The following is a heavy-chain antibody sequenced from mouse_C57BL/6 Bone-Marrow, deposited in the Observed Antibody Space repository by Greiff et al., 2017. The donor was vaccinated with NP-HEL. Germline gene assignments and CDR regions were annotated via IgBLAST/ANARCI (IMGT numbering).Heavy chain of an antibody. D-gene: IGHD1-1*01. CDR2: LWSGGST. V-gene: IGHV2-2*01. Sequence: QVHVKQSGPGLVQPSQSLSITCTVSGFSLTSYGVHWVRQSPGKGLEWLGVLWSGGSTDYNAAFISRLSISKDNSKSQVFFKMNSLQADDTAIYYCARKDYYGGYFDYWGQGTTLTVSS. CDR1: GFSLTSYG. CDR3: ARKDYYGGYFDY. J-gene: IGHJ2*01.